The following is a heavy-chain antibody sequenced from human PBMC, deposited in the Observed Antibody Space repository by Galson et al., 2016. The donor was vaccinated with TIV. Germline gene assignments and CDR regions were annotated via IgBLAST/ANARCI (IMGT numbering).Heavy chain of an antibody. CDR3: ARDPIPGRPDYFDY. D-gene: IGHD6-6*01. Sequence: SLRLSCADTGFTFSHYPMHWVRQAPGKGLDWVAVISYDGSNKYYADSVKGRFTISRDNSKNTLFLQMSSLRPADTAIYYCARDPIPGRPDYFDYWGQGTLVTVSS. J-gene: IGHJ4*02. CDR2: ISYDGSNK. V-gene: IGHV3-30-3*01. CDR1: GFTFSHYP.